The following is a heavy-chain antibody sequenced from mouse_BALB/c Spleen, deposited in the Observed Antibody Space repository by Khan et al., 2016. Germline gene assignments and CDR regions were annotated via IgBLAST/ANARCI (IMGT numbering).Heavy chain of an antibody. CDR1: GFTFSYYA. V-gene: IGHV5-9-3*01. J-gene: IGHJ2*01. CDR3: ARRKGTTAYYFDS. CDR2: ISSGGTYT. D-gene: IGHD1-2*01. Sequence: EVELVESGGGLVKPGGSLKLSCAASGFTFSYYALSWVRQTPEKRLEWVATISSGGTYTYYPDSVKGRFTISRDNAKDTLYLQMSSLRSEDSAMYYGARRKGTTAYYFDSWGQGTTLTVSS.